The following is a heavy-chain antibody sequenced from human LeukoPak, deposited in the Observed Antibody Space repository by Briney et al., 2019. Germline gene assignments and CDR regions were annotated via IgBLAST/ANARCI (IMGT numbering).Heavy chain of an antibody. CDR2: ISGSGGST. J-gene: IGHJ5*02. V-gene: IGHV3-23*01. CDR3: AKDHIRGLPPTWFDP. D-gene: IGHD2-21*01. CDR1: GFTFSSYA. Sequence: AGGSLRLSCAASGFTFSSYAMSWVRQAPGKGLEWVSAISGSGGSTYYADSVKGRFTISRDNSKNTLYLQMNSLGAEDTAVYYRAKDHIRGLPPTWFDPWGQGTLVTVSS.